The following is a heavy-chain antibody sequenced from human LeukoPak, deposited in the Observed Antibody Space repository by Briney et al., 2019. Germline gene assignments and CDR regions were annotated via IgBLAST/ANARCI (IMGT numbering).Heavy chain of an antibody. V-gene: IGHV4-30-4*01. J-gene: IGHJ4*02. CDR1: GASIRSGDYY. Sequence: SQTLSLTCTVSGASIRSGDYYWSWIRQPPGKGLEWIGYIYYSGSTYYNPSLKSRVTISVDTSKNQFSLKLSSVTAADTAVYYCARLIYGDYVPDYWGQGTLVTVSS. CDR2: IYYSGST. D-gene: IGHD4-17*01. CDR3: ARLIYGDYVPDY.